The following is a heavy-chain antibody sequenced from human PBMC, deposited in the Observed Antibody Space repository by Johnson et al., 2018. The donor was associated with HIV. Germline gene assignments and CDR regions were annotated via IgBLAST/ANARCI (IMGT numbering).Heavy chain of an antibody. CDR3: AREQELIGERAFDI. V-gene: IGHV3-33*01. CDR2: IRYDGKDK. CDR1: GFTFSSYG. Sequence: QVQLVESGGGVVQPGRSLRLSCAASGFTFSSYGMHWVRQAPGKGLEWVSFIRYDGKDKYYADFVQGRFTISRDNSKNSLYLQMNSLRAEDTAVYYCAREQELIGERAFDIWGQGTMVTVSS. J-gene: IGHJ3*02. D-gene: IGHD6-13*01.